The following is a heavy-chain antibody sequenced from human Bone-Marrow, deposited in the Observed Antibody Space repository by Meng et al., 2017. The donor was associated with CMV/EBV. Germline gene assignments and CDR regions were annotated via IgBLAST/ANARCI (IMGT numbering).Heavy chain of an antibody. Sequence: SETLSLTCAVYGGSFSGYYWSWIRQPPGKGLEWIGEINHSGSTNYNPSLKSRVTISVDTSKNQFSLKLSSVTAADTAVYYCAGSGSLSFPGYYYYGMDVWGQGTTVTVYS. J-gene: IGHJ6*01. CDR1: GGSFSGYY. D-gene: IGHD1-26*01. V-gene: IGHV4-34*01. CDR3: AGSGSLSFPGYYYYGMDV. CDR2: INHSGST.